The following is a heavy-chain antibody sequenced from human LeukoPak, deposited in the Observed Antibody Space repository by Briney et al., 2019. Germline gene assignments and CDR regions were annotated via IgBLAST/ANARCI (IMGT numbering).Heavy chain of an antibody. CDR3: AREDYSSSWYYFDY. V-gene: IGHV4-59*01. J-gene: IGHJ4*02. D-gene: IGHD6-13*01. CDR2: IYYSGST. CDR1: GGSISSYY. Sequence: SETLSLTCTVSGGSISSYYWSWIRQPPGKGLEWIGYIYYSGSTNYNPSLKSRVTISVDTSKNLFSLKLSSVTAADTAVYYCAREDYSSSWYYFDYWGQGTLVTVSS.